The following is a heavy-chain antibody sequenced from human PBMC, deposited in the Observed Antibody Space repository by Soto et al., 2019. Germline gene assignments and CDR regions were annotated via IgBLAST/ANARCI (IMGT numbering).Heavy chain of an antibody. V-gene: IGHV4-59*01. Sequence: SVTLSLTCTVSGGSISSYYWSWIRQPPGKGLEWIGYIYYSGSTNYNPSLKSRVTISVDTSKNQFSLKLSSVTAADTAVYYCARDSYSYGSFDPWGQGTLVTVSS. CDR2: IYYSGST. D-gene: IGHD5-18*01. CDR1: GGSISSYY. CDR3: ARDSYSYGSFDP. J-gene: IGHJ5*02.